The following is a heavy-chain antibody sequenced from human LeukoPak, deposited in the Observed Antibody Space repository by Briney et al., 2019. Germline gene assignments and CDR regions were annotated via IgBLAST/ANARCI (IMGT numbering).Heavy chain of an antibody. D-gene: IGHD3-22*01. V-gene: IGHV4-39*07. CDR2: IFYTGST. CDR1: SGSISTSNYY. Sequence: SETLSLTCTVSSGSISTSNYYWGWVRQPPGKALEWIGNIFYTGSTYYSPSLKSRVTISVDTSKNQFSLKLSSVTAADTAVYYCARFPMSYYYDSSGYGVAFDIWGQGTMVTVSS. CDR3: ARFPMSYYYDSSGYGVAFDI. J-gene: IGHJ3*02.